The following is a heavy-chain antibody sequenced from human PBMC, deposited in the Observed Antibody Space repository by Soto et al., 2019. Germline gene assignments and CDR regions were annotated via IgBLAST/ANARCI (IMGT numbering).Heavy chain of an antibody. Sequence: QVQLVESGGGVVQPGRSLRLSCAASGFTFSSYGMHWVRQAPGKGLEWVAVISYDGSNKYYADSVKGRFTISRDNSKNTRYLRMNSLRAEDRAVYYCARELGTAMVQGDCWGQGTLVTVSS. CDR1: GFTFSSYG. CDR2: ISYDGSNK. CDR3: ARELGTAMVQGDC. V-gene: IGHV3-30*03. J-gene: IGHJ4*02. D-gene: IGHD5-18*01.